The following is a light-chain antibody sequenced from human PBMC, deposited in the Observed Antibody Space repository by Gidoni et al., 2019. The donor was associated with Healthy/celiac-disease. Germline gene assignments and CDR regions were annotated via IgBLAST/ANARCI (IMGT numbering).Light chain of an antibody. V-gene: IGKV1-9*01. CDR3: QHINSYPQT. J-gene: IGKJ1*01. CDR2: AAS. Sequence: DIQLTQSPSFLSASVGDRVTITCRASQGISSYLAWYQQKPGKAPKLLIYAASTLQLGVPSRFSGSGSGTEFPLTTSSLQPEDFATYSCQHINSYPQTFGQGTKVEIK. CDR1: QGISSY.